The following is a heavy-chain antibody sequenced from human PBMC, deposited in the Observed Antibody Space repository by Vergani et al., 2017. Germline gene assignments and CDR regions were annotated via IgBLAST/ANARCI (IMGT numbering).Heavy chain of an antibody. CDR2: IYYSGST. CDR3: ARHYVLNWFDP. Sequence: QLQLQESGPGLVKPSETLSLTCTVSGGSISSSSYYWGWIRQPPGKGLEWIGSIYYSGSTYYNPSLKSRVTISVDTSKNQFSLKLSSVTAADTAVYYCARHYVLNWFDPWGQGTLVTVSS. D-gene: IGHD3-10*02. J-gene: IGHJ5*02. CDR1: GGSISSSSYY. V-gene: IGHV4-39*01.